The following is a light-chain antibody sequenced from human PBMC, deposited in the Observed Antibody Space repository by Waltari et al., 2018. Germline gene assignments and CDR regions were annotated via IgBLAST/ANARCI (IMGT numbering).Light chain of an antibody. V-gene: IGLV3-1*01. CDR1: KLGDKN. Sequence: SYELTQPPSVSVSPGQIATITCSGDKLGDKNVCWYQQKPGQSPVLVIYQETKRPSGIPERFSGSNAGNTATLIISGTQALDEADYYCQAWDSSTHVVFGGGTKLTVL. J-gene: IGLJ2*01. CDR2: QET. CDR3: QAWDSSTHVV.